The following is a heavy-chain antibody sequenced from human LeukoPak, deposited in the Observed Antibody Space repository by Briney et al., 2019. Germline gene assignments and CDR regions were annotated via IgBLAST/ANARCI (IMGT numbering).Heavy chain of an antibody. CDR1: GGSISGYY. V-gene: IGHV4-59*01. Sequence: SETLSLTCTVSGGSISGYYWNWIRQPPGKGLDWIGYIYHSGSTNYNLALERRVTILVDASETQISLKLMAVTAADTAVYYCARSRVWSDYWGYFDYWGQGTLVTVSS. J-gene: IGHJ4*02. CDR3: ARSRVWSDYWGYFDY. D-gene: IGHD3-3*01. CDR2: IYHSGST.